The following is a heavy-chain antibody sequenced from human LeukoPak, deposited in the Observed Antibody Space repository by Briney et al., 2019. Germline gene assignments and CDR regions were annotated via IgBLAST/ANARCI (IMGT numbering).Heavy chain of an antibody. CDR2: LSKSGNT. Sequence: SETLSLTCTVSGGSISSYYWSWIRLPPGKGLEWIGYLSKSGNTNYSPSLKSRATVSGDTSKNQFFLKLSSVTAADTAVYYCARARYVNSFYAFDIWGQGTLVTVSS. D-gene: IGHD3-9*01. V-gene: IGHV4-59*01. CDR3: ARARYVNSFYAFDI. J-gene: IGHJ3*02. CDR1: GGSISSYY.